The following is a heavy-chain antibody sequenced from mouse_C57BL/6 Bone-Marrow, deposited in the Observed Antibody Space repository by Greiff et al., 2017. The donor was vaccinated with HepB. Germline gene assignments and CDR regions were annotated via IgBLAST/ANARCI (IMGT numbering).Heavy chain of an antibody. Sequence: QVQLQQSGPELVKPGASVKISCKASGYAFSSSWMNWVKQRPGKGLEWIGRIYPGDGDTNYNGKFKGKATLTADKSSSTAYMQLSSLTSEDSAVYFCAREVWYRWYFDVWGTGTTVTVSS. CDR3: AREVWYRWYFDV. J-gene: IGHJ1*03. V-gene: IGHV1-82*01. D-gene: IGHD2-10*02. CDR2: IYPGDGDT. CDR1: GYAFSSSW.